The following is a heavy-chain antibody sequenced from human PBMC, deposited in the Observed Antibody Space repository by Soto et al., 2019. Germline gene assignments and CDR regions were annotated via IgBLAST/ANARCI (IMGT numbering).Heavy chain of an antibody. CDR1: GYTFTASY. D-gene: IGHD1-1*01. V-gene: IGHV1-2*02. CDR3: VRDTGRSLASVRFDA. CDR2: INPDSGIT. J-gene: IGHJ4*02. Sequence: ASVKVSCKASGYTFTASYIHWVRQAPGQGLEWMGWINPDSGITNYARKFQGRVTLTGDTSISTAYMELNTLKSDDSALYYCVRDTGRSLASVRFDAWRQRPLVTVSS.